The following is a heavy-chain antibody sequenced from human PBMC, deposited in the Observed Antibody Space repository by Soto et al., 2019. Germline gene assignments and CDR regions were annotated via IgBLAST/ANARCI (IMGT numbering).Heavy chain of an antibody. J-gene: IGHJ4*02. V-gene: IGHV3-48*02. CDR3: ARDSNGSSDY. Sequence: EVQLVESGGGLVQPGGSLRLSCAASGFTFSGYNMNWIRQAPGKVLEWVSCIKSDSSGIWYADSVKGRFTMSRDNAKNSLHLQMNSLRDEDTAGYFCARDSNGSSDYWGQGTLVAVSS. CDR1: GFTFSGYN. CDR2: IKSDSSGI.